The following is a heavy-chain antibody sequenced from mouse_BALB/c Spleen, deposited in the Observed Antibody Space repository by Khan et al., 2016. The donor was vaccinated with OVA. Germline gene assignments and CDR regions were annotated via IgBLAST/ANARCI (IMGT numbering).Heavy chain of an antibody. CDR2: ISSDGDYT. CDR3: ARSPDGNLAY. J-gene: IGHJ3*01. CDR1: GFTFSTYA. D-gene: IGHD2-1*01. V-gene: IGHV5-9-3*01. Sequence: EVQGVESGGGLVKPGGSLKLSCAASGFTFSTYAMSWVRQTPEKRLEWVATISSDGDYTYYPDNVTGRFTISRANAKNTLYLQMSSLRSEDTAMEDWARSPDGNLAYGGQGTLGTVAA.